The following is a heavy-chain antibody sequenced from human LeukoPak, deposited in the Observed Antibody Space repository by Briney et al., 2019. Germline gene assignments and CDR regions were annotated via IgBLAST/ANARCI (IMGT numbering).Heavy chain of an antibody. CDR1: GFTSSSYE. V-gene: IGHV3-48*03. Sequence: GSLRLSCAASGFTSSSYEMNWVRQAPGKGLEWVSYISSSGSTIYYADSVKGRFTISRDNAKNSLYLQMNSLRAEDTAVYYCTRGHMAVAGRGYFDYWGQGTLVTVSS. CDR2: ISSSGSTI. J-gene: IGHJ4*02. D-gene: IGHD6-19*01. CDR3: TRGHMAVAGRGYFDY.